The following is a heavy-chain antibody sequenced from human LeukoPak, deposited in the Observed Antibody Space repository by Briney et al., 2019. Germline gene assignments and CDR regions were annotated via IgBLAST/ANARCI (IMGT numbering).Heavy chain of an antibody. V-gene: IGHV4-61*01. Sequence: PSETLSLTCTVFGGSVSSGSYYWSWIRQPPGKGLEWIGYIYYSGSTNYSPSLKSRVTISVDTSRNQFSLKLTSVTAADTAVYYCASVRSGRYYFDYWGQGTLVTVSS. CDR1: GGSVSSGSYY. D-gene: IGHD5-24*01. CDR2: IYYSGST. J-gene: IGHJ4*02. CDR3: ASVRSGRYYFDY.